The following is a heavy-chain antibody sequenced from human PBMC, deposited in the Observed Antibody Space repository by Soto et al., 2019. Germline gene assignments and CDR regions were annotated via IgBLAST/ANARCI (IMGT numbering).Heavy chain of an antibody. V-gene: IGHV3-15*01. D-gene: IGHD3-22*01. CDR2: IKSKTDGGTT. CDR3: TTALGPYGSSGYDX. J-gene: IGHJ4*02. CDR1: GFTFSNAW. Sequence: GGSLRLSCAASGFTFSNAWMSWVRQAPGKGLEWVGRIKSKTDGGTTDYAAPVKGRFTISRYDSKKTLYLQMNSMKTEDTAVYYCTTALGPYGSSGYDXWGQVTLVTVSX.